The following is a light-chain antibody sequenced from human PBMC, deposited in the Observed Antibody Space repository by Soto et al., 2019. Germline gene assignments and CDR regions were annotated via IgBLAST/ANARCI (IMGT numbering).Light chain of an antibody. CDR1: QSVSSY. CDR3: QQRA. Sequence: IVLTQSPATQSLSPGERATLSCRASQSVSSYLAWYQQKPGQAPRLLIYDASNRATGIPARFSGSGSGTDFTLTISSLEPEDFAVYYCQQRAFGPGTKVDIK. CDR2: DAS. J-gene: IGKJ3*01. V-gene: IGKV3-11*01.